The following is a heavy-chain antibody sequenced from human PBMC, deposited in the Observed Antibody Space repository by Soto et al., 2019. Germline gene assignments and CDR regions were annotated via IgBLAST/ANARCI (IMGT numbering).Heavy chain of an antibody. CDR2: IYYTGST. V-gene: IGHV4-59*01. Sequence: QVQLQESGPGLVKPSETLSLTCTVSGGSISTYYWSWIRQPPGKGLEWIGFIYYTGSTNYKPSLKSRVTLSLDTSTNQFSLKLSSVTAADTAVYYCARASSCAYDSCAFDPWGQGTLVTVSS. J-gene: IGHJ5*02. CDR1: GGSISTYY. CDR3: ARASSCAYDSCAFDP. D-gene: IGHD3-16*01.